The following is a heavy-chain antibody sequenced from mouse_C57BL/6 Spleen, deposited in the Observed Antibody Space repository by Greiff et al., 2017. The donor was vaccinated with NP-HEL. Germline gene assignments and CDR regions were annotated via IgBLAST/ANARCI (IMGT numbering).Heavy chain of an antibody. Sequence: EVQLQQSGPVLVKPGASVKMSCKASGYTFTDYYMNWVKQSHGKSLEWIGVINPYNGGTSYNQKFKGKATLTVDKSSSTAYMELNSLTSEDSAVYYCASLSYGNYVAYWGQGTLVTVSA. CDR1: GYTFTDYY. CDR2: INPYNGGT. CDR3: ASLSYGNYVAY. J-gene: IGHJ3*01. V-gene: IGHV1-19*01. D-gene: IGHD2-1*01.